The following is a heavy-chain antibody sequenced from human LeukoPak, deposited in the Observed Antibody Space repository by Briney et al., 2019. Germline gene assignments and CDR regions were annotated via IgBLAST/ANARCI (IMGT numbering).Heavy chain of an antibody. J-gene: IGHJ4*02. D-gene: IGHD5-18*01. Sequence: NPSETLSLTCAVYGGSFSGYYWSWIRQPPGKGLEWIGEINHSGSTNYNPSLKSRVTISVDTSKNQFSLKLSSVTAADTAVYYCARRKDRGWSKGPYGYDYWGQGTLVTVSS. CDR2: INHSGST. CDR3: ARRKDRGWSKGPYGYDY. V-gene: IGHV4-34*01. CDR1: GGSFSGYY.